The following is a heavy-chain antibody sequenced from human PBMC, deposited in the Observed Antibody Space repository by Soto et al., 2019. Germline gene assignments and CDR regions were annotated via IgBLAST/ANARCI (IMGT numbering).Heavy chain of an antibody. D-gene: IGHD6-13*01. CDR1: GGSISSGGYS. CDR3: ARKLGGYSSSWYKDNWFDP. J-gene: IGHJ5*02. CDR2: IYHSGST. Sequence: SETLSLTCAVSGGSISSGGYSWSWIRQPPGKGLEWIGYIYHSGSTYYNPSLKSRVTISVDRSKNQFSLRLSSVTAADTAVYYCARKLGGYSSSWYKDNWFDPWGQGTLVTVSS. V-gene: IGHV4-30-2*01.